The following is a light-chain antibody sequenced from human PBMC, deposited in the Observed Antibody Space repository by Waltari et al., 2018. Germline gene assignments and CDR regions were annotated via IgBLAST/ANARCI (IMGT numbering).Light chain of an antibody. CDR3: QQYNSYWT. CDR1: QSISTW. J-gene: IGKJ1*01. V-gene: IGKV1-5*03. CDR2: KAS. Sequence: DIQMTQSPSTLSASVGDRVTITCRASQSISTWLAWYQQKPGKAPKLLIYKASSLESGVPSMFSGSGSGTEFTLTISSLQPEDFATYYCQQYNSYWTFGQGTKVEIK.